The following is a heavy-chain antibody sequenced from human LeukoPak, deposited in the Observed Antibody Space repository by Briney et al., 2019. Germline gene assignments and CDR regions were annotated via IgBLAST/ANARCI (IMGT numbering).Heavy chain of an antibody. CDR3: VRENVHTAMVFRFDP. CDR1: GYTFTSYY. Sequence: ASVKVSCKASGYTFTSYYIHWVRQAPGQGLEWMGIINPDGGSTTYAQKFQGRVTMTRDTSTSTVYMELSSLRPEDTAVYYCVRENVHTAMVFRFDPWGQGTLVTVSS. J-gene: IGHJ5*02. D-gene: IGHD5-18*01. CDR2: INPDGGST. V-gene: IGHV1-46*01.